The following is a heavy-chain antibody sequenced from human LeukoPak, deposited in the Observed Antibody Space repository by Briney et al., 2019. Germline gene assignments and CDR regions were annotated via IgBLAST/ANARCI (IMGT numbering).Heavy chain of an antibody. J-gene: IGHJ4*02. CDR1: GFTFSSYA. CDR3: AKDRAITFGGVVVIPFDY. CDR2: ISGSGGST. V-gene: IGHV3-23*01. D-gene: IGHD3-16*02. Sequence: GGSLRLSCAASGFTFSSYAMSWARQAPGKGLEWVSPISGSGGSTYYADSVKGRFTISRDNSKNTLYLQMNSLRAEDTAVYYCAKDRAITFGGVVVIPFDYWGQGTLVTVSS.